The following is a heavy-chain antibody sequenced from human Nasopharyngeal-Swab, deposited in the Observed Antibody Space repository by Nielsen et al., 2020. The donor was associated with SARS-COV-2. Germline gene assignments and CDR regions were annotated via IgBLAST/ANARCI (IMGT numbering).Heavy chain of an antibody. Sequence: ASVKVSCMASGYIFTSYGISWVRQAPGQGLEWMGWISTYNGNTNYAQKLQGRVTMTTDTSTSTAYMELRSLRSDDTAVYYCARGSYCSSTSCYVFAFDIWGQGTMVTVSS. CDR2: ISTYNGNT. V-gene: IGHV1-18*01. CDR3: ARGSYCSSTSCYVFAFDI. J-gene: IGHJ3*02. CDR1: GYIFTSYG. D-gene: IGHD2-2*01.